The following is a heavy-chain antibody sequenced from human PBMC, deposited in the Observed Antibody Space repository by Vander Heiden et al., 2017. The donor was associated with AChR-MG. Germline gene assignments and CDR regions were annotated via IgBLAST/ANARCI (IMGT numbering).Heavy chain of an antibody. Sequence: QVQLQESGPGLVKPSQTLSLTCTVSGGSNRSSAYYWNWIREHPRKGMAWNGYIYSSGGTFYNPSLKSRVTMSVDTSKTQFSLRVSSVTAADTAVYYCARSPPPVAGNFDYWGQGILVTVSS. CDR3: ARSPPPVAGNFDY. CDR2: IYSSGGT. J-gene: IGHJ4*02. D-gene: IGHD6-19*01. CDR1: GGSNRSSAYY. V-gene: IGHV4-31*03.